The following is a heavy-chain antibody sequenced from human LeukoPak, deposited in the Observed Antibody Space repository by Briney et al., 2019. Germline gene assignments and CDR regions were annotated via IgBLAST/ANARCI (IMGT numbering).Heavy chain of an antibody. V-gene: IGHV4-34*01. J-gene: IGHJ4*02. D-gene: IGHD3-10*01. CDR2: IHQRGVT. CDR1: GGSFGDYH. Sequence: SETLPLTCALSGGSFGDYHWSWIRQPPGKGLEWIGEIHQRGVTTYNPSLKSRVTLSIDASKRQFSVKLTSVTAADTAVYFCGSLQQIRGLSVFDFWGQGALATVSS. CDR3: GSLQQIRGLSVFDF.